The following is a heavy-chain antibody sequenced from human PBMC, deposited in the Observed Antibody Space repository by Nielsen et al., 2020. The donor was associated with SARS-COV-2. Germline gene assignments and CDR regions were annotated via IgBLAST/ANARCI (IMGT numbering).Heavy chain of an antibody. CDR3: AKDGAYYGVRGVVHFGY. D-gene: IGHD3-10*01. V-gene: IGHV3-30*18. CDR2: ISYDGSDQ. Sequence: GGSLRLSCAASGFTFSRFGMHWVRQAPGKGLEWVALISYDGSDQYYADSLKGRFTISRDNSKDILYLQMNSLRAEDTAVYYCAKDGAYYGVRGVVHFGYWGRGTLVTVSS. J-gene: IGHJ4*02. CDR1: GFTFSRFG.